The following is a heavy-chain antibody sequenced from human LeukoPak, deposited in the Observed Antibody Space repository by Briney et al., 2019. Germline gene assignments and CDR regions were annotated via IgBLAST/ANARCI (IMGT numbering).Heavy chain of an antibody. J-gene: IGHJ4*02. Sequence: SETLSLTCAVSGGSISSSSYFWGWIRQPPGKGLEWIGSISYSGSTYYNPSLKSRVTISVGTSKNQFSLKLNSVTAADTAVYYCARSVNIVVEYYFDYWGQGTLVTVSS. CDR2: ISYSGST. CDR3: ARSVNIVVEYYFDY. D-gene: IGHD2-15*01. CDR1: GGSISSSSYF. V-gene: IGHV4-39*01.